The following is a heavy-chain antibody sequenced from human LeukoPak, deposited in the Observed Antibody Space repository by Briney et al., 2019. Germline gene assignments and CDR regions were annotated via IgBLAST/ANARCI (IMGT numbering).Heavy chain of an antibody. J-gene: IGHJ4*02. D-gene: IGHD5-18*01. CDR1: GFTFSSYA. CDR3: AEVGGYSYGHGDYFDY. Sequence: GGSLRLSCAASGFTFSSYAMSWVRQAPGKGLEWVSAISGSGGSTYYADSVKGRFTISRDNSKNTLYLQMNSLRAEDTAVYYCAEVGGYSYGHGDYFDYWGQGTLVTVSS. CDR2: ISGSGGST. V-gene: IGHV3-23*01.